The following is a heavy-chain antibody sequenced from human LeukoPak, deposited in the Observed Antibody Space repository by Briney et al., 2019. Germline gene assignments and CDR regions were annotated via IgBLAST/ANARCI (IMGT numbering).Heavy chain of an antibody. D-gene: IGHD3-10*01. CDR1: GGSISSGGYY. CDR2: IYYSGST. CDR3: ARASSRWVRVPLTGGIDY. V-gene: IGHV4-31*03. Sequence: PSQTLSLSCTVSGGSISSGGYYWSWIRQHPGKGLEWIGYIYYSGSTYYNPSLKSRVTISVDTSKNQFSLKLSSVPAADTAVYYCARASSRWVRVPLTGGIDYWGQGNLVTVSS. J-gene: IGHJ4*02.